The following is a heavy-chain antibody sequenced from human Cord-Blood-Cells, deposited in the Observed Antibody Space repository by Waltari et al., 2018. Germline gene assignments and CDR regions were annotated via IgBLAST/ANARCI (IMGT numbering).Heavy chain of an antibody. J-gene: IGHJ4*02. Sequence: QVQLQQWGAGLLKPSETLSLTCAVYGGSFSGYYWSWIRQTPGKGLEWIGEIKHIGSTKYNPSLKSRVTISVDTSKNQFSLKLSSVTAADTAVYYCARTVYSWSSFDYWGQGTLVTVSS. CDR2: IKHIGST. CDR1: GGSFSGYY. V-gene: IGHV4-34*01. CDR3: ARTVYSWSSFDY. D-gene: IGHD1-26*01.